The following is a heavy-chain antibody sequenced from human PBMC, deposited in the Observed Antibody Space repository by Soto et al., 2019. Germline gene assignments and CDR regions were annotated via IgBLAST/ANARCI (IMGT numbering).Heavy chain of an antibody. J-gene: IGHJ6*02. Sequence: GESLKISCQGSGYIFRYYWIAWVRQMPGRGLEWLGIIYPEDSETKISPSLQGRVTMSVDKSINTAYVQWSSLEASDTAIYYCARHSRDSSGSDYFHALDVWGPGTAVTVSS. CDR2: IYPEDSET. V-gene: IGHV5-51*01. CDR1: GYIFRYYW. CDR3: ARHSRDSSGSDYFHALDV. D-gene: IGHD5-18*01.